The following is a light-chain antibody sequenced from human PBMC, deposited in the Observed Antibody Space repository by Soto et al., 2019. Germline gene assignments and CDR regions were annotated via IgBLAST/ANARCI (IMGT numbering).Light chain of an antibody. V-gene: IGLV2-14*01. CDR3: SSYTSSSTLRGV. J-gene: IGLJ1*01. CDR2: DVS. CDR1: SSDVGGSNY. Sequence: QSALTQPASVSGSPGQSITISCTGTSSDVGGSNYVSWYQQHPGKAPKLMIYDVSNRPSGVSNRFSGSKSGNTASLTISGLQDEDEADYYCSSYTSSSTLRGVFGTGTKLTVL.